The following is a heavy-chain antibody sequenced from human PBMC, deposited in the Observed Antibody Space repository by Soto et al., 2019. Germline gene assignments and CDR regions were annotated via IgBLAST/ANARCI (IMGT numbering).Heavy chain of an antibody. CDR1: GYTFTSYG. Sequence: QVQLVQSGAEVKKPGASVKVSCKASGYTFTSYGISCVRQAPGQGLEWMGWISAYNGNTNYAQKLQGRVTMTTDTSTSTAYMELRSLRSDDTAVYYCARDLGLDDYIWGSSLGLYWGQGTLVTVSS. J-gene: IGHJ4*02. CDR2: ISAYNGNT. D-gene: IGHD3-16*01. V-gene: IGHV1-18*01. CDR3: ARDLGLDDYIWGSSLGLY.